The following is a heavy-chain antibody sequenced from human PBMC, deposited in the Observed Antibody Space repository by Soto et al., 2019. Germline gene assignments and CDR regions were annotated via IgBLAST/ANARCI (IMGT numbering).Heavy chain of an antibody. CDR3: ARGESSWLNSYYYYRMDV. Sequence: AAVKVSCKASGYAFTGYYMHWVRQAPGQGXEWMGWINPNSGGTNYAQKFQGRVTMTRDMSISTAYMELSRLRSDDTAVYYCARGESSWLNSYYYYRMDVWGQGTTVTVSS. D-gene: IGHD6-13*01. CDR2: INPNSGGT. J-gene: IGHJ6*02. CDR1: GYAFTGYY. V-gene: IGHV1-2*02.